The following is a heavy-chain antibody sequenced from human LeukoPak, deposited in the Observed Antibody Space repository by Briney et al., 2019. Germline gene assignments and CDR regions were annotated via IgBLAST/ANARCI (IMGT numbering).Heavy chain of an antibody. CDR2: MNTNSGNT. V-gene: IGHV1-8*01. J-gene: IGHJ4*02. Sequence: ASVTVSFKASGYTFTSYDINWVRRASGQGGERMGWMNTNSGNTGYAQKFQGRGTMPSNTSISTAYMELSSLRSEYTAVYYCARVYSMDRWNYVFFYWGQGTLVSVSS. CDR3: ARVYSMDRWNYVFFY. CDR1: GYTFTSYD. D-gene: IGHD1-7*01.